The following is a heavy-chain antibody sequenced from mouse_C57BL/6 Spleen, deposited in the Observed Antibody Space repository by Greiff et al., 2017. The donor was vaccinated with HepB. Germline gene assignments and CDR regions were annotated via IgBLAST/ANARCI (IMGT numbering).Heavy chain of an antibody. CDR2: IDPENGDT. D-gene: IGHD2-12*01. CDR3: TTPSSKIYYRGYFDV. CDR1: GFNIKDDY. V-gene: IGHV14-4*01. Sequence: EVQLQQSGAELVRPGASVKLSCTASGFNIKDDYMHWVKQRPEQGLEWIGWIDPENGDTEYASKFQGKATITADTSSNTAYLQLSSLTSEDTAVYYCTTPSSKIYYRGYFDVWGTGTTVTVSS. J-gene: IGHJ1*03.